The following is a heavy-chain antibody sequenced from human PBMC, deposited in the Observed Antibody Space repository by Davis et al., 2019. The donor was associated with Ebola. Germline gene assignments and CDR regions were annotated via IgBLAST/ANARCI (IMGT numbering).Heavy chain of an antibody. J-gene: IGHJ5*01. CDR3: ARSGAAPPGNWFAS. D-gene: IGHD6-25*01. Sequence: ASVKVSCKASGYTFTNHGIHWVRQAPGQRLEWMGWIKAGDGYTKYSQNFQGRVTITVDTSANTADMEMTSLTFEDTAVYYCARSGAAPPGNWFASWGQGTLVTVSS. V-gene: IGHV1-3*01. CDR1: GYTFTNHG. CDR2: IKAGDGYT.